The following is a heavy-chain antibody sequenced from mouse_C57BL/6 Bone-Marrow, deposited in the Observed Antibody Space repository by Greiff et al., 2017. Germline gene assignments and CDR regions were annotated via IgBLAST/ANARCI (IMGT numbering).Heavy chain of an antibody. V-gene: IGHV7-3*01. D-gene: IGHD1-1*01. CDR1: GFTFTDYY. CDR3: ARELLRSSFYYAMDY. CDR2: IRNKANGYKT. J-gene: IGHJ4*01. Sequence: EVKLMESGGGLVQPGGSLSLSCAASGFTFTDYYMSWVRQPPGKALEWLGVIRNKANGYKTEDRGSGKGRFTISRDNSEGILYLQMTALRAEDTATSYCARELLRSSFYYAMDYWGQGTSVTVSS.